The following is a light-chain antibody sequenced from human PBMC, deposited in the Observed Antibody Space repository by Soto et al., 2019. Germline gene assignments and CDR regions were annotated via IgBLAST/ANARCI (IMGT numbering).Light chain of an antibody. CDR2: DAS. J-gene: IGKJ1*01. Sequence: EIVLTQSPATLSLSRGERSTLSLRASQSVSTSLAWYQQKPGQAPRLLIYDASNRATGIPARFSGSGSGTDFTLTISSLEPEDFAVYYCQQYGSSPSTCGQGTKGDIK. CDR3: QQYGSSPST. CDR1: QSVSTS. V-gene: IGKV3-11*01.